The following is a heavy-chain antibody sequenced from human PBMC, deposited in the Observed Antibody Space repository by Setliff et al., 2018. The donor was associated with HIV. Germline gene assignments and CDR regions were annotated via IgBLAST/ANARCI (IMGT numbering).Heavy chain of an antibody. J-gene: IGHJ4*02. Sequence: ASVKVSCKASGFFFTAYYMHWVRQAPGQGLEWMAWINPNTGGTQYAQKFQGRVTVTRDTPISTAYMEIKKLTSDDTAVYYCARDNRTGYSGGWPLDYWGQGTVVTVSS. CDR1: GFFFTAYY. V-gene: IGHV1-2*02. CDR2: INPNTGGT. D-gene: IGHD5-12*01. CDR3: ARDNRTGYSGGWPLDY.